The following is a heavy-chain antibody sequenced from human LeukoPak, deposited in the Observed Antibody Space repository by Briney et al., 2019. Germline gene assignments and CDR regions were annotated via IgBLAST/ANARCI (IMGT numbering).Heavy chain of an antibody. D-gene: IGHD3-10*01. CDR2: ISSSSSTI. Sequence: GGSLRLSCAASGFTFSSYSMNWVRQAPGKGLEGVSCISSSSSTIYYADSVKGRFTISRDNAKNSLSLQRNSLRAEDTAVYYCARPLLYYYGSETYFWFAPWGQGTLVTVSS. J-gene: IGHJ5*02. CDR1: GFTFSSYS. CDR3: ARPLLYYYGSETYFWFAP. V-gene: IGHV3-48*04.